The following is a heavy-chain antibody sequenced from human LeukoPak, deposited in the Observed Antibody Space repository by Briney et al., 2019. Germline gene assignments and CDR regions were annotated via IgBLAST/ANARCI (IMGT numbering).Heavy chain of an antibody. J-gene: IGHJ6*02. CDR2: IPYDGSNK. Sequence: PGGSLRLSCAASGFTFSSYGMHWVRQAPGKGLEWVAVIPYDGSNKYYADSVKGRFTISRDNSKNTLYLQMNSLRAEDTAVYYCAKDGWLYGMDVWGQGTTVTVSS. D-gene: IGHD5-12*01. CDR3: AKDGWLYGMDV. V-gene: IGHV3-30*18. CDR1: GFTFSSYG.